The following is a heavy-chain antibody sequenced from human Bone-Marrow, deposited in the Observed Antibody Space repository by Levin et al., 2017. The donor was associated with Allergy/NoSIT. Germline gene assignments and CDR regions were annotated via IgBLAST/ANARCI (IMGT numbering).Heavy chain of an antibody. Sequence: GESLKISCEASGYSFIGYWLAWVRQVPGKGLEWMGTIYPSDSDTIYSPAFQGQVRISADKYTNTAYLQWSSLRASDTAMYYCARQGSCINGPCYKDYWGQGTLVTVSS. CDR3: ARQGSCINGPCYKDY. CDR2: IYPSDSDT. J-gene: IGHJ4*02. D-gene: IGHD2-8*01. CDR1: GYSFIGYW. V-gene: IGHV5-51*01.